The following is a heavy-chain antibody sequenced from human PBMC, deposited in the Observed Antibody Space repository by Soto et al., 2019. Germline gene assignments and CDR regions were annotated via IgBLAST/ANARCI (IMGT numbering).Heavy chain of an antibody. CDR3: ARGSRDYYDSSGYSYY. D-gene: IGHD3-22*01. CDR2: ISGYNGNT. V-gene: IGHV1-18*04. J-gene: IGHJ4*02. Sequence: ASVKVSCKASGYTFTTYGITWVRQAPGQGLEWMGWISGYNGNTNYAQKFQGRVTMTTDTSTSTAYMELRSLRSDDTAVLYCARGSRDYYDSSGYSYYWGQGTLVTVS. CDR1: GYTFTTYG.